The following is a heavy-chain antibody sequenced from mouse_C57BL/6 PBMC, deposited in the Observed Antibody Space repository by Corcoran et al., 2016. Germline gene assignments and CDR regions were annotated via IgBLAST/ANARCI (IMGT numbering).Heavy chain of an antibody. CDR3: APIITTVDYAMDY. J-gene: IGHJ4*01. CDR2: INPNNGGT. V-gene: IGHV1-26*01. Sequence: EVQLQQSGPELVKPGASVGISCKASGYTFTDYYMNWVNQSHGKSLEWIGDINPNNGGTSYNQKFKGKATLTVDKSSSTAYMELRSLTSEDSAVYYCAPIITTVDYAMDYWGQGTSVTVSS. D-gene: IGHD1-1*01. CDR1: GYTFTDYY.